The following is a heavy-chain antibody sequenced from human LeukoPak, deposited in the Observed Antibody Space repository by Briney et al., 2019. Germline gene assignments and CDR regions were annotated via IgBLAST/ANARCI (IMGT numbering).Heavy chain of an antibody. V-gene: IGHV1-69*13. D-gene: IGHD2-2*01. Sequence: SVKVSCKASGGTFSSYAISWVRQAPGQGLEWMGGIIPIFGTANYAQKFQGRVTITADESTSTAYMELSSLRSEDTAVYYCARDEGPAEDYYYYGMDVWGQGTTVTVSS. CDR2: IIPIFGTA. CDR1: GGTFSSYA. CDR3: ARDEGPAEDYYYYGMDV. J-gene: IGHJ6*02.